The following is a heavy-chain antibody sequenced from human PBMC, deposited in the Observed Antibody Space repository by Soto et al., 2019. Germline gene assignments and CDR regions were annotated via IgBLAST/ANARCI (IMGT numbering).Heavy chain of an antibody. CDR3: AIPSGLTVTGPDY. V-gene: IGHV3-23*01. D-gene: IGHD6-19*01. CDR1: GFIFRNYA. CDR2: IGGNGADT. Sequence: GGSLRLSCAASGFIFRNYAMSWVRQAPGKGLEWVSAIGGNGADTYYADSVKGRFTISRDNSKNTLYLQMNSLRAEDTAVYFCAIPSGLTVTGPDYWGQGTLVTVSS. J-gene: IGHJ4*02.